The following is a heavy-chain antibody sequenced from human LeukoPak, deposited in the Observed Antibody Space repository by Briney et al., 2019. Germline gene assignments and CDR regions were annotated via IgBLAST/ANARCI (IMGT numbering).Heavy chain of an antibody. Sequence: PGRSLRLSCAASGLTFSSYAMHWVRQAPGKGLEWVAVISYDGSNKYYADSVKGRFTISRDNSKNTLYLQMNSLRAEDTAVYYCARDGSSSYYFDYWGQGTLVTVSS. J-gene: IGHJ4*02. D-gene: IGHD6-6*01. CDR1: GLTFSSYA. V-gene: IGHV3-30-3*01. CDR2: ISYDGSNK. CDR3: ARDGSSSYYFDY.